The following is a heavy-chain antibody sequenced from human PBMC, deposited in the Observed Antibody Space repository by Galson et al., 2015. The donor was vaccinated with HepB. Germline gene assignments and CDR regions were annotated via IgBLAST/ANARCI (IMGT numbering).Heavy chain of an antibody. CDR3: VRHNDC. Sequence: SLRLSCAASGFSFTTFWMSWVRQAPGKGLEWVALVNPDGTAKFYVDSVKGRFSIARDNVKNSVFLEMNSLTAEDTAIYYCVRHNDCWGQGTLVIVSS. CDR2: VNPDGTAK. CDR1: GFSFTTFW. J-gene: IGHJ4*02. V-gene: IGHV3-7*01.